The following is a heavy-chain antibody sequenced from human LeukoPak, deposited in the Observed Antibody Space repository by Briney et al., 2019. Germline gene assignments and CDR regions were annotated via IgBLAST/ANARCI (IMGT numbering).Heavy chain of an antibody. J-gene: IGHJ4*02. CDR1: GYSISSGYY. CDR3: ARIDSGSYSGLFDY. V-gene: IGHV4-38-2*01. Sequence: PSETLSLTCAVSGYSISSGYYWGWIRQPPGKGLEWIGSIYHSGSTYYNPSLKRRVTISVDTSENQFSLKLSSVTAADTAVYYCARIDSGSYSGLFDYWGQGTLVTVSS. CDR2: IYHSGST. D-gene: IGHD1-26*01.